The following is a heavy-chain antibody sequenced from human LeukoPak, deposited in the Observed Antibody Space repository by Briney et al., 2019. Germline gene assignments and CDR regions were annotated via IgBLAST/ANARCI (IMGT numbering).Heavy chain of an antibody. CDR1: GFTFSGSA. CDR3: TRHDHCSSTSCYGPYYYYYMDV. J-gene: IGHJ6*03. D-gene: IGHD2-2*01. V-gene: IGHV3-73*01. Sequence: GGSLRLSCAASGFTFSGSAMHWVRQASGKGLEWVGRIRRKANSYATAYAASVKGRFTISRDDSKNTAYPQMNSLKTEDTAVYYCTRHDHCSSTSCYGPYYYYYMDVWGKGTTVTVSS. CDR2: IRRKANSYAT.